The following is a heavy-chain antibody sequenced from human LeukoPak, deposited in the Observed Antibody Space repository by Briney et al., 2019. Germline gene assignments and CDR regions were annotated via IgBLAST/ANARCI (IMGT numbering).Heavy chain of an antibody. D-gene: IGHD2-2*01. CDR1: GVSISSSSYY. CDR3: ARRRGYCSSTSCYAYYFDY. V-gene: IGHV4-39*01. CDR2: IYYSGST. J-gene: IGHJ4*02. Sequence: SETLSLNSTVSGVSISSSSYYWRWIRQPPGKGLEWIGSIYYSGSTYYNPSLKTRVTISVDTSKNQLSLKLSSVTAADTAVYYCARRRGYCSSTSCYAYYFDYWGQGTLVTVSS.